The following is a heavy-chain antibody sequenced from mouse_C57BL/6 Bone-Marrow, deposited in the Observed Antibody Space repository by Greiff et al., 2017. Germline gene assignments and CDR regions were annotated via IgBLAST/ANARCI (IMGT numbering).Heavy chain of an antibody. CDR3: ASTEIYYDYDRTWFAY. CDR2: IHPNSGST. Sequence: QVQLQQPGAELVKPGASVKLSCKASGYTFTSYWIHWVKQRPGQGLEWIGMIHPNSGSTNYNEKFKSKATLTVDKSSSTAYMQLSSLTSEDSAVYYCASTEIYYDYDRTWFAYWGQGTLVTVSA. V-gene: IGHV1-64*01. J-gene: IGHJ3*01. CDR1: GYTFTSYW. D-gene: IGHD2-4*01.